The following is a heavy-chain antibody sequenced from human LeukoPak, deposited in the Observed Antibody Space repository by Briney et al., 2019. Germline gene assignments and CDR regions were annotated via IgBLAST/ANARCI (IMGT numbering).Heavy chain of an antibody. J-gene: IGHJ4*02. CDR1: GGSISSSSYY. Sequence: SETLSLTCTVSGGSISSSSYYWGWIRQPPGKGLEWIGSIYYSGSTYYNPSLKSRVTISVDTSKNQFSLKLSSVTAADTAVYYCARDLGIAARPDYWGQGTLVTVSS. V-gene: IGHV4-39*07. CDR2: IYYSGST. CDR3: ARDLGIAARPDY. D-gene: IGHD6-6*01.